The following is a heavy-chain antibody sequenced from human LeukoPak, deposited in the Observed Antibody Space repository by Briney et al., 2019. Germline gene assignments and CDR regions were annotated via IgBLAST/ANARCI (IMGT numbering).Heavy chain of an antibody. J-gene: IGHJ4*02. D-gene: IGHD2-21*02. CDR3: ASPVVAVTGTDY. Sequence: GGSLRLSCAASGFTFSSYAMHWVRQAPGKGLEWVAVISYDGSNKYYADSVKGRFTISRDNSKNTLYLQMNSLRAEDTAVYYCASPVVAVTGTDYWGQGTLVTVSS. V-gene: IGHV3-30*01. CDR1: GFTFSSYA. CDR2: ISYDGSNK.